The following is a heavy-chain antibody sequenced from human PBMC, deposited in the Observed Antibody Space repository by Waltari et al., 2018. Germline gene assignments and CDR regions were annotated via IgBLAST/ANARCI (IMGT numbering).Heavy chain of an antibody. CDR2: ISYDGSNK. CDR3: ARGWGLGVVILYYFDY. Sequence: QVQLVESGGGVVQPGRSLRLSCAASGFTFSSYAMHWVRQAPGKGLEWVAVISYDGSNKYYADSVKGRFTISRDNSKNTLYLQMNSLRAEDTAVYYCARGWGLGVVILYYFDYWGQGTLVTVSS. V-gene: IGHV3-30-3*01. CDR1: GFTFSSYA. J-gene: IGHJ4*02. D-gene: IGHD3-3*01.